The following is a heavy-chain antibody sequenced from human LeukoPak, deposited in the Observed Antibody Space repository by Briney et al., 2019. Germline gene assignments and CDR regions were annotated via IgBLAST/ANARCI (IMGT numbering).Heavy chain of an antibody. J-gene: IGHJ5*02. D-gene: IGHD3-3*01. CDR1: GYSFTSYW. CDR3: ARHGQYYDFWSGYYWFDP. CDR2: IYPGGSDT. V-gene: IGHV5-51*01. Sequence: GESLKISCKGSGYSFTSYWIGWVRQMPGKGLEWMGIIYPGGSDTRYSPSFQGQVTISADKSIRTAYLQWSSLKASDTAMYYCARHGQYYDFWSGYYWFDPWGQGTLVTVSS.